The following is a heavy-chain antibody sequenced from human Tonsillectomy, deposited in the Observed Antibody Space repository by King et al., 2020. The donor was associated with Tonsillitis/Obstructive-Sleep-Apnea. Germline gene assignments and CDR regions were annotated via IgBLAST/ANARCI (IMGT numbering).Heavy chain of an antibody. CDR2: INPNSGGT. Sequence: VQLVESGAEVKKPGASVKVSCKAAGYTFTGYYMHWVRQAPGQGLEWMGWINPNSGGTKYAQKFQGRVTMTRDTSISTAYMELRRLRSDDTATYYCAGGGHFDYWGQGTLVTVSS. CDR1: GYTFTGYY. CDR3: AGGGHFDY. V-gene: IGHV1-2*02. D-gene: IGHD4-23*01. J-gene: IGHJ4*02.